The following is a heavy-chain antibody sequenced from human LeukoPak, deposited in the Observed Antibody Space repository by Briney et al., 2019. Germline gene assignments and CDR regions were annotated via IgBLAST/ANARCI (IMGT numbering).Heavy chain of an antibody. CDR2: LSRIGDT. J-gene: IGHJ4*02. V-gene: IGHV3-23*01. CDR1: GFTLSDYG. CDR3: AKEEADTALVPRFDY. D-gene: IGHD5-18*01. Sequence: GGSLRLSCAASGFTLSDYGMSWVRQAPGKGLEWVSALSRIGDTYYRDSVKGRFAVSRDTSKNTLYLHMHSLRAEDTAIYYCAKEEADTALVPRFDYWGQGTLVTVSS.